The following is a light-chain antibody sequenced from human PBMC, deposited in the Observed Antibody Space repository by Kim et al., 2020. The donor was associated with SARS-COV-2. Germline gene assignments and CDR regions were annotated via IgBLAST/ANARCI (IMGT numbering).Light chain of an antibody. V-gene: IGKV1-17*01. CDR2: GAS. CDR3: LQHSTYPIT. J-gene: IGKJ5*01. Sequence: ASVGERAPITCREGQDIRNDLGWYQQNPVRAPKRLIYGASSLQSGVPSRFSGSGSGTEFTLTISSVQPEDFATYFCLQHSTYPITFGQGTRLEIK. CDR1: QDIRND.